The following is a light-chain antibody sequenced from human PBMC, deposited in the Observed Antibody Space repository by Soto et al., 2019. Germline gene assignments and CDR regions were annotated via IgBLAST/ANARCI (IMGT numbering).Light chain of an antibody. Sequence: QPVLTQSPSASASPGQRITISCSGSSSNIGSNYVYWYQQFPGMAPKLHIYRNGQRPSGVPDRFSALKYGTTASLAIAGLRSEDEGDYYCAAWDASLSGPVFGGGTKLTVL. CDR1: SSNIGSNY. J-gene: IGLJ3*02. V-gene: IGLV1-47*01. CDR2: RNG. CDR3: AAWDASLSGPV.